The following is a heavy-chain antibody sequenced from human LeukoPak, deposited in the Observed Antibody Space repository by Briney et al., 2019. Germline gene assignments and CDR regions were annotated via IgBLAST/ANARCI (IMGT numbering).Heavy chain of an antibody. Sequence: GGSLRLSCAASGFTFSSYAMSWVRQDPGKGLEWVSAISGSGHRTWYADSMKGRFTISRDNSKDTLYLQMNSLRAEDTAVYYCAKEPIEVAGTFDYWGQGAPVTASS. J-gene: IGHJ4*02. V-gene: IGHV3-23*01. CDR1: GFTFSSYA. CDR2: ISGSGHRT. CDR3: AKEPIEVAGTFDY. D-gene: IGHD6-19*01.